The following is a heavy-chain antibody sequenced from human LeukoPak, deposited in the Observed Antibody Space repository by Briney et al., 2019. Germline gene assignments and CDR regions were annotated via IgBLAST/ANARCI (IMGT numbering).Heavy chain of an antibody. Sequence: GGSLRLSCAASGFTFSNYGMHWVRQAPGKGLEWVAVISYDGSNKYYSDSVKGRFTISRDNSKNTLYLQMNSLRAEDTAVYYCAKDFEQLVFSDYWGQGTLVTVPS. J-gene: IGHJ4*02. CDR1: GFTFSNYG. CDR2: ISYDGSNK. CDR3: AKDFEQLVFSDY. V-gene: IGHV3-30*18. D-gene: IGHD6-6*01.